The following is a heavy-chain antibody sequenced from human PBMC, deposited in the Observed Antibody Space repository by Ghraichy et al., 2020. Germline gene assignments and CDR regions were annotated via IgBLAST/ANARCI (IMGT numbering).Heavy chain of an antibody. CDR1: GLTFNNYA. D-gene: IGHD3-10*01. CDR3: AKDWPMVRGVTPDWYFDL. J-gene: IGHJ2*01. CDR2: ISGRGGST. V-gene: IGHV3-23*01. Sequence: GGSLRLSCAASGLTFNNYAMSWIRQAPGKGLEWVSSISGRGGSTIYADSVKGRFTISRDNSKKTLYLQMNSVRAEDSAVYYCAKDWPMVRGVTPDWYFDLWGRGTLVTVSS.